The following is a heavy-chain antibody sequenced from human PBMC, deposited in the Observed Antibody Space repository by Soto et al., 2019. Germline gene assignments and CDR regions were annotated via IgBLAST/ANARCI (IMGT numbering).Heavy chain of an antibody. CDR1: GFTVSSNY. Sequence: GGSLRLSCAASGFTVSSNYMSWVRQAPGKGLEWVSVIYSGGSTYYADSVKGRFTISRDNSKNTLYLQMNRLRAEDTAVYYCERDPRELSVKLYYYYYMDVWGKGTTVTVS. CDR2: IYSGGST. D-gene: IGHD3-16*02. J-gene: IGHJ6*03. CDR3: ERDPRELSVKLYYYYYMDV. V-gene: IGHV3-66*01.